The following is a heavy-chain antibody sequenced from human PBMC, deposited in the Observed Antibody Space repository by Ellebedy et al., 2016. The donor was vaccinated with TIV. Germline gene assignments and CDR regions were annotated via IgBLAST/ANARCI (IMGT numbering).Heavy chain of an antibody. J-gene: IGHJ2*01. CDR2: INEDGTKK. D-gene: IGHD4-17*01. CDR1: GFTLSNYW. CDR3: ARAIYGASYL. Sequence: GGSLRLSCTASGFTLSNYWITWVRQAPGRGLEWVANINEDGTKKHFVDSVRGRFTISRDDAGNSLFLQMNSLGAEDTAVYYCARAIYGASYLWGRGTLVTVSS. V-gene: IGHV3-7*01.